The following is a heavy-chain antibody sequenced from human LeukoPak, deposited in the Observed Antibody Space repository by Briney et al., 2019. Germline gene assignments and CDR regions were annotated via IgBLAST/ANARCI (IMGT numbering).Heavy chain of an antibody. CDR1: GYTFTGYY. CDR2: INPNSGGT. Sequence: GASVKVSCKASGYTFTGYYINWVRQAPGQGLEWMGWINPNSGGTNYPQKFQGRVTMTSDTSISTAYMELTSLRSDDSAVYYCARKSAVRSTSEFDCWGQGTLVTVSS. V-gene: IGHV1-2*02. J-gene: IGHJ4*02. D-gene: IGHD2-2*01. CDR3: ARKSAVRSTSEFDC.